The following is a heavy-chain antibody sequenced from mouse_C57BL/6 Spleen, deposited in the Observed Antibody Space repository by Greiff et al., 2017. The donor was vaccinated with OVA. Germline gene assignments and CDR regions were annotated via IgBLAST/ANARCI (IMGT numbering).Heavy chain of an antibody. CDR1: GFTFSSYA. J-gene: IGHJ2*01. Sequence: DVHLVESGGGLVKPGGSLKLSCAASGFTFSSYAMSWVRQTPEKRLEWVATISDGGSYTYYPDNVKGRFTISRDNAKNNLYLQMSHLKSEDTAMYYCARGYYYYGSSYGFDYWGQGTTLTVSS. V-gene: IGHV5-4*01. CDR2: ISDGGSYT. CDR3: ARGYYYYGSSYGFDY. D-gene: IGHD1-1*01.